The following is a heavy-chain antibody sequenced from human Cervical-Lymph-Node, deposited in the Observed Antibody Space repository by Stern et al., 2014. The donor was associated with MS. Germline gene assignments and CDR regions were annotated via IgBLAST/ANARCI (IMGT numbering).Heavy chain of an antibody. CDR3: ARDRRSLGVDVEHFVYEGMDV. Sequence: QLQLQESGPGLVKPSETLSLTCTVSGGSISSGGYYWNWIRQHPGKGLEWVGGASYSGGAYYNPSLKSRVTISVDTSQSQLSLRLTSVTDADTAVYYCARDRRSLGVDVEHFVYEGMDVWGQGTTVTVSS. V-gene: IGHV4-31*03. D-gene: IGHD3-3*01. CDR2: ASYSGGA. CDR1: GGSISSGGYY. J-gene: IGHJ6*02.